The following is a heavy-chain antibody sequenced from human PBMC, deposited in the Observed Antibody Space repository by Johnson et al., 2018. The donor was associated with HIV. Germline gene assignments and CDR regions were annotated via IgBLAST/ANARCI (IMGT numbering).Heavy chain of an antibody. J-gene: IGHJ3*02. CDR1: GFTVSSNY. V-gene: IGHV3-9*01. D-gene: IGHD6-19*01. CDR2: ISWNSGSI. Sequence: VQLMESGGGLIQPGGSLRLSCAASGFTVSSNYMSWVRQAPGKGLEWVSGISWNSGSIGYADSVKGRFTISSDNAKNSLYLQMNSLRAEDTALYYCAKDIAVAGDAFDIWGQGTMVTVSS. CDR3: AKDIAVAGDAFDI.